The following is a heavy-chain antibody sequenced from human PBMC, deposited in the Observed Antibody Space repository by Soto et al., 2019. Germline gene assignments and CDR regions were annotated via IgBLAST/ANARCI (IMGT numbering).Heavy chain of an antibody. D-gene: IGHD6-6*01. J-gene: IGHJ4*02. Sequence: GESLKISCKGSGYSFTIYWIAWVRQMPGKGLEWMGMIYPGDSDTRYSPSFQGQVTISADKSITTAYLQWSSLSASDTAMYYCARSYSSSSYFDYWGQGALVTASS. CDR1: GYSFTIYW. CDR3: ARSYSSSSYFDY. CDR2: IYPGDSDT. V-gene: IGHV5-51*01.